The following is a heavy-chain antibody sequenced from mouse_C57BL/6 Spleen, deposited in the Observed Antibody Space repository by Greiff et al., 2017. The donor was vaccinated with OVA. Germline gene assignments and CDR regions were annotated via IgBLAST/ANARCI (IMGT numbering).Heavy chain of an antibody. V-gene: IGHV5-17*01. J-gene: IGHJ4*01. CDR2: ISSGSSTI. D-gene: IGHD2-1*01. Sequence: EVMLVESGGGLVKPGGSLKLSCAASGFTFSDYGMHWVRQAPEKGLEWVAYISSGSSTIYYADTVKGRFTISRDNAKNTLFLQMTSLRSEDTAMYYCARRRNGNYGNDMDYWGQGTSVTVSS. CDR1: GFTFSDYG. CDR3: ARRRNGNYGNDMDY.